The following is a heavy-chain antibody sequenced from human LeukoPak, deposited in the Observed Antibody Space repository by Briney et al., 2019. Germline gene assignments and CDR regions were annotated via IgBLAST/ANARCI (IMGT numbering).Heavy chain of an antibody. Sequence: ASVKVSCKASGYTFTSYYMHWVRQAPGQGLEWMGIINPSDGSTSYAHKFQGSVTMTRDTSTSTVYMELSSLRSEDTAVYYCARGGLELRSYYYYYMDVWGKGTTVTVSS. CDR3: ARGGLELRSYYYYYMDV. CDR1: GYTFTSYY. J-gene: IGHJ6*03. V-gene: IGHV1-46*03. CDR2: INPSDGST. D-gene: IGHD1-7*01.